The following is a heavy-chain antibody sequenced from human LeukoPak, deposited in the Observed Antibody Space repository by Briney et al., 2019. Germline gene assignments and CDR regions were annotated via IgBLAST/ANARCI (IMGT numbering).Heavy chain of an antibody. J-gene: IGHJ3*02. CDR1: GGSMNNRDYY. V-gene: IGHV4-30-4*01. D-gene: IGHD3-3*01. CDR3: ARDYYDFWMRGAFDI. CDR2: IYYSGST. Sequence: SETLSLTCTVSGGSMNNRDYYWSWIRQPPGKGLEWIGYIYYSGSTYYNPSLKSRVTISVDTSKNQFSLKLSSVTAADTAVYYCARDYYDFWMRGAFDIWGQGTMVTVSS.